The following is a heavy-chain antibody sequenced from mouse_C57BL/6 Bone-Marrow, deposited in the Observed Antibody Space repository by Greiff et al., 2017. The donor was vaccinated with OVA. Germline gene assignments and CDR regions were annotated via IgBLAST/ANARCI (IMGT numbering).Heavy chain of an antibody. CDR1: GYTFTDYY. D-gene: IGHD2-5*01. Sequence: VQLQQSGAELVRPGASVKLSCKASGYTFTDYYINWVKQRPGQGLEWIARIYPGSGNTYYNEKFKGKATLTAEKSSSTAYMQLSSLTSEDSAVYFCARVYYSNYDWFAYWGQGTLVTVSA. CDR2: IYPGSGNT. J-gene: IGHJ3*01. CDR3: ARVYYSNYDWFAY. V-gene: IGHV1-76*01.